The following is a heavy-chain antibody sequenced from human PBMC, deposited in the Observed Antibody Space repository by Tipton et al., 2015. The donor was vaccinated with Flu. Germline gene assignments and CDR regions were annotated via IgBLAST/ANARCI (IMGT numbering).Heavy chain of an antibody. V-gene: IGHV4-38-2*01. CDR1: GYSIRSAYY. J-gene: IGHJ4*02. Sequence: TLSLTCSVSGYSIRSAYYWGWVRRPPGKGLEWIVTIYHSGTTYYNPSLKSRLTISVDTSKNQFSLRLSSVSAADTAVYYCARHTGDSVRGVIDYWGQGTLVTVSS. D-gene: IGHD3-10*02. CDR2: IYHSGTT. CDR3: ARHTGDSVRGVIDY.